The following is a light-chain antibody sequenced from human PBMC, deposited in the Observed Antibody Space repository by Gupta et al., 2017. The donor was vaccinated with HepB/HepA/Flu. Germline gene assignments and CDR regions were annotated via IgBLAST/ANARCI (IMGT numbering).Light chain of an antibody. J-gene: IGKJ1*01. Sequence: EIVMTQSPATLSVSPGERATLSCRASQSVGTNLAWYQQRPGQAPRLLIYRATARATGVPARFSGSGSWTEFTLSISSLQSDDFAVYYCQQYNNCLPLTFGHGTKVEIK. V-gene: IGKV3-15*01. CDR2: RAT. CDR3: QQYNNCLPLT. CDR1: QSVGTN.